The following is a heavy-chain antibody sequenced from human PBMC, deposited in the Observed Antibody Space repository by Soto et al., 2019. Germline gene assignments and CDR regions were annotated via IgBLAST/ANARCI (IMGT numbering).Heavy chain of an antibody. D-gene: IGHD6-19*01. Sequence: GESLKISCRGSGYSFTNYWIVWVRQMPGKGLEWMGIIYPGDSDTTYSPSFQGQVTISADKSISTAYLQWSSLKASDTAIYYCAIRGALQWLKFWGQGTLVTVSS. V-gene: IGHV5-51*01. CDR1: GYSFTNYW. CDR2: IYPGDSDT. CDR3: AIRGALQWLKF. J-gene: IGHJ4*02.